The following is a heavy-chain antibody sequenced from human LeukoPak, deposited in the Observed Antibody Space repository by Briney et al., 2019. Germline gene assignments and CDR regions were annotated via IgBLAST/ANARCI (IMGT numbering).Heavy chain of an antibody. D-gene: IGHD6-19*01. CDR2: ISDSGGST. J-gene: IGHJ4*02. CDR3: AKCPYNSGGRFDS. Sequence: GGSLRLSCAASGFTFSGYAMSWVRQAPGKGLEWVSGISDSGGSTYYTDSVKGQFTISRDNSKNTLYLQMNSLRAEDTAVYYCAKCPYNSGGRFDSWGQGTLVTVSS. CDR1: GFTFSGYA. V-gene: IGHV3-23*01.